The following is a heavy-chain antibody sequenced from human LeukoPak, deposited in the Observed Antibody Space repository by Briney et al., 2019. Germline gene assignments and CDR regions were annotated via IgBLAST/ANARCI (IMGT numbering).Heavy chain of an antibody. V-gene: IGHV3-33*01. CDR3: ARDQERGVVPAAFPY. CDR2: IWYDGSNK. CDR1: GFTFSSYG. D-gene: IGHD2-2*01. Sequence: GSLRLSCAASGFTFSSYGMHWVRQAPGKGLEWVAVIWYDGSNKYYADSVKGRFTISRDNSKNTLYLQMNSLRAEDTAVYYCARDQERGVVPAAFPYWGQGTLVTVSS. J-gene: IGHJ4*02.